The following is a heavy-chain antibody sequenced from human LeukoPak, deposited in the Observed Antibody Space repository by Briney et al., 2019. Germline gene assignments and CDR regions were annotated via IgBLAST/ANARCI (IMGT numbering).Heavy chain of an antibody. CDR1: GFTFSSYA. D-gene: IGHD5-12*01. CDR2: ISGSGGST. J-gene: IGHJ4*02. Sequence: GGSPRLSCAASGFTFSSYAMSWVRQAPGKGLEWVSAISGSGGSTYYADSVKGRFTISRDNSKNTLYLQMNSLRAEDTAVYYCAKDWAGVATILPYYFDYRGQGTLVTVSS. CDR3: AKDWAGVATILPYYFDY. V-gene: IGHV3-23*01.